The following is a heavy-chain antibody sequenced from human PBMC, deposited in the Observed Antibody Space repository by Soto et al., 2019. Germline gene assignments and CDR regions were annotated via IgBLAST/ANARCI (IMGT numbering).Heavy chain of an antibody. Sequence: QVQLQQWGAGPLRPLETLSLTGGVSGGSFIGYDWALIRQSPGKGLEWIGEINDRGSINYNPSLTGRVSISVDTSKNHYSLNLRSVTAADTAVYYCARESHDILTGTPWVWYFDLWGRGTLVTVSS. V-gene: IGHV4-34*01. CDR2: INDRGSI. J-gene: IGHJ2*01. CDR1: GGSFIGYD. CDR3: ARESHDILTGTPWVWYFDL. D-gene: IGHD3-9*01.